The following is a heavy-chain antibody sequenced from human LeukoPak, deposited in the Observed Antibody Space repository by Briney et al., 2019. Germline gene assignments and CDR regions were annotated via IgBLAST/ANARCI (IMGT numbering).Heavy chain of an antibody. Sequence: GGSLRLSCAASGFTFSSYAMSWVRQAPGRGLEWVSGISGSGGSTYYADSVKGRFTISRDNSKSTLYLQMNRLRTEDTAVYYCAKDRHAPGRYCSSTICFPLDPWGQGTLVTVSS. CDR2: ISGSGGST. V-gene: IGHV3-23*01. CDR3: AKDRHAPGRYCSSTICFPLDP. D-gene: IGHD2-2*01. CDR1: GFTFSSYA. J-gene: IGHJ5*02.